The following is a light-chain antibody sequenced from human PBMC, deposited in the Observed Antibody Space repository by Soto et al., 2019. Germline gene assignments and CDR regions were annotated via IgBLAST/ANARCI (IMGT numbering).Light chain of an antibody. CDR1: QSISTY. Sequence: DIQMTQSPSSLSASVGDRVTITCRASQSISTYLNWYQQKPGKAPKLLIYDASSLESGVPSRFSGSGSGTDFTLTISCLQSEDFATYYCQQYYSYPRTFGQGTKVDIK. V-gene: IGKV1-39*01. CDR2: DAS. CDR3: QQYYSYPRT. J-gene: IGKJ1*01.